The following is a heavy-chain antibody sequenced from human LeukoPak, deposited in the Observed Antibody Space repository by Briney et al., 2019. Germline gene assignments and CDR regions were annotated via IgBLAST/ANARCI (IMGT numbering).Heavy chain of an antibody. CDR2: ISGSGGST. D-gene: IGHD1-1*01. V-gene: IGHV3-23*01. Sequence: GGSLRLSCVASGFTFSTYAMTWVRQAPGKGLEWVSGISGSGGSTYYADSVKGRFTISRDNSKNTLYLQMNNLRAEDTALCYCAKGYWNPGYWGQGALVTVSS. CDR1: GFTFSTYA. CDR3: AKGYWNPGY. J-gene: IGHJ4*02.